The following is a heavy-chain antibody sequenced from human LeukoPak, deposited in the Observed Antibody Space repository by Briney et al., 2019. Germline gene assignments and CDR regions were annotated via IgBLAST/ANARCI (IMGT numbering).Heavy chain of an antibody. Sequence: QTGGSLRLSCAASGFTFSSYWMSWVRQAPGKGLEWVANIKQDGSEKYYVDSVKGRFTISRDNAKNSLYLQMNSLRAEDTAVYYCARDSDHCGGDCPYAYWGQGTLVTVSS. V-gene: IGHV3-7*01. J-gene: IGHJ4*02. CDR3: ARDSDHCGGDCPYAY. D-gene: IGHD2-21*02. CDR1: GFTFSSYW. CDR2: IKQDGSEK.